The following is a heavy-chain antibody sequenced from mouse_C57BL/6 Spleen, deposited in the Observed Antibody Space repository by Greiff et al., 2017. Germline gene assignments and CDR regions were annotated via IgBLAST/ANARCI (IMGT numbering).Heavy chain of an antibody. CDR3: ARIYDGNYGGVAY. V-gene: IGHV1-18*01. J-gene: IGHJ3*01. Sequence: EVKVVESGPELVKPGASVKIPCKASGYTFTDYNMDWVKQSHGKSLEWIGDINPNNGGTIYNQKFKGKATLTVDKSSSPAYMELRSLTSEDTAVYYCARIYDGNYGGVAYWGQGTLVTVSA. CDR2: INPNNGGT. D-gene: IGHD2-1*01. CDR1: GYTFTDYN.